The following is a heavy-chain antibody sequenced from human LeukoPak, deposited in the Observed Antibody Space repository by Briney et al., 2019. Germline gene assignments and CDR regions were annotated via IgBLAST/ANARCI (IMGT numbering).Heavy chain of an antibody. Sequence: GGSLRRYCAASGFTFSNYWMTWVRQAPGQGLEWVAHINQDGSEEHYMDSVKARFTISRDNAKNSLSLQMNSLRAEDTAVYYCVRDGGVSGYDLLDYWGRGTLVTVSS. J-gene: IGHJ4*02. D-gene: IGHD5-12*01. CDR2: INQDGSEE. CDR1: GFTFSNYW. CDR3: VRDGGVSGYDLLDY. V-gene: IGHV3-7*01.